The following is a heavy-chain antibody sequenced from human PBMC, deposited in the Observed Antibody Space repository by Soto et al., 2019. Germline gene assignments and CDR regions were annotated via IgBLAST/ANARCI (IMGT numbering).Heavy chain of an antibody. CDR3: AKGGPDAFCGGGRCYFDS. V-gene: IGHV3-9*01. Sequence: EVHLVDSGGGLAQPGRSLRLSCAASGFTFDDFAMHWGRRVPRQGLECVSSIPGTGKMTGYADSVKGRFFIYRDNAKNTLYRQTNTMRREDTPLYHCAKGGPDAFCGGGRCYFDSWGQGTQVTVSS. CDR1: GFTFDDFA. D-gene: IGHD2-21*01. CDR2: IPGTGKMT. J-gene: IGHJ4*02.